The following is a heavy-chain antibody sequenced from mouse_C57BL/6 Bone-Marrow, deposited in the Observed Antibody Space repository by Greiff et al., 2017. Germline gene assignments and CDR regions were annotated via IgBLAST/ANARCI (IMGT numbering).Heavy chain of an antibody. CDR1: GFTFSDYG. CDR3: ARNYGSSPFAY. Sequence: EVQRVESGGGLVQPGGSLKLSCAASGFTFSDYGMAWVRQAPRKGPEWVAFISNLAYSIYYADTVTGRFTISRENAKNTLYLEMSSRRSEDTAMYYCARNYGSSPFAYWGQGTLVTVSA. CDR2: ISNLAYSI. D-gene: IGHD1-1*01. J-gene: IGHJ3*01. V-gene: IGHV5-15*01.